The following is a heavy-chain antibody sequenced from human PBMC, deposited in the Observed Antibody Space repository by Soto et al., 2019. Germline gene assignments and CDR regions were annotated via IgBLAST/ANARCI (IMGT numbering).Heavy chain of an antibody. D-gene: IGHD1-1*01. CDR1: GAYISGYY. CDR3: VRDGTKTLRDWLDP. Sequence: LETLSLTCTVSGAYISGYYWSWIRKSAGKGLEGIGRIYATGTTDYNTSLKSRVMMSVDTSKKQFSLKLRSVTAADTAVYYCVRDGTKTLRDWLDPWGQGISVTVSS. CDR2: IYATGTT. J-gene: IGHJ5*02. V-gene: IGHV4-4*07.